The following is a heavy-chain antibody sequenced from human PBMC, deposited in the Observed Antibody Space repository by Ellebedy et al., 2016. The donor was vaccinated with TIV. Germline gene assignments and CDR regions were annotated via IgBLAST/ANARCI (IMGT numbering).Heavy chain of an antibody. V-gene: IGHV3-43*01. CDR2: ISWDGGST. J-gene: IGHJ4*02. CDR1: GFTFDDFT. D-gene: IGHD1-7*01. CDR3: AKDSLRNYGTQTEAGLDY. Sequence: GESLKISCAASGFTFDDFTMHWVRQAPGKGLAWVSLISWDGGSTLYADSVKGRFTISRDNSKNSLYLQMNSLRNEDAALYYCAKDSLRNYGTQTEAGLDYWGQGTLVTVSS.